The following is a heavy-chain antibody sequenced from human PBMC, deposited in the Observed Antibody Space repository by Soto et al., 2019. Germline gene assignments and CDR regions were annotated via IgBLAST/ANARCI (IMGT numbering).Heavy chain of an antibody. CDR1: GFTFNTYS. Sequence: QVQLEESGGGVVQPGRSLRLSCEASGFTFNTYSMHWVRQPPGKGLEWLAAIWYDGTQKYYADSVKGRFSISRDNSKKTLYLEMNSLRADDTAVYYCARAGGTTVTGLWHFDSWGQGTLVTVSS. CDR2: IWYDGTQK. J-gene: IGHJ4*02. D-gene: IGHD4-17*01. V-gene: IGHV3-33*01. CDR3: ARAGGTTVTGLWHFDS.